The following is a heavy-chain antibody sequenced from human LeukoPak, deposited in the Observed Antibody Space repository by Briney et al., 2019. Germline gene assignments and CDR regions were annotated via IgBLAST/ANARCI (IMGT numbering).Heavy chain of an antibody. CDR1: GDSISTYY. J-gene: IGHJ4*01. CDR2: ITYNGKT. CDR3: ARSPGGDFDF. V-gene: IGHV4-59*08. D-gene: IGHD3-10*01. Sequence: PSETLSLTCTVSGDSISTYYWSWIRQPPGKGFEWIGYITYNGKTDSYPSPKSRVTLSLDTSKKQFSLTLNSVTAADTAVYYCARSPGGDFDFWGHGALVTVSS.